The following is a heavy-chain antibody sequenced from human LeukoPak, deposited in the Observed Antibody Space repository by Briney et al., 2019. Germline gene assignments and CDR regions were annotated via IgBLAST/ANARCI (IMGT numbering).Heavy chain of an antibody. CDR1: GFTFSSYS. Sequence: GGSLRLSCAASGFTFSSYSMNWVRQAPGKGLEWVSSISSSSYIYYADSVKGRFTISRDNAKNSLYLQMNSLRAEDTAVYYCASAFQLVYFDYWGQGTLVTVSS. CDR3: ASAFQLVYFDY. J-gene: IGHJ4*02. V-gene: IGHV3-21*01. CDR2: ISSSSYI. D-gene: IGHD6-13*01.